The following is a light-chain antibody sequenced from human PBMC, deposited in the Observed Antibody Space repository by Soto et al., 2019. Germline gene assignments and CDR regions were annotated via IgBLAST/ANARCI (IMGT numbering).Light chain of an antibody. Sequence: EVVMTQSPLSLPVTLGQPASIFCRSSQSLLYSDGKTFLTWFHQRPGQAPRRLIYEVSNRDSGVPDRFSGSGSGTDFILKISRVEAEDVGVYYCMQGTHWPLTFGGGTKVEIK. CDR3: MQGTHWPLT. CDR2: EVS. J-gene: IGKJ4*01. CDR1: QSLLYSDGKTF. V-gene: IGKV2-30*01.